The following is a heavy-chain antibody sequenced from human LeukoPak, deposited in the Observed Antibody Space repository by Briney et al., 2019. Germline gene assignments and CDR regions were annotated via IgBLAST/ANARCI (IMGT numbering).Heavy chain of an antibody. V-gene: IGHV3-30*02. Sequence: GGSLRLSCAASGFTFSSYGMHWIRQAPGKGLEWVAFIRNDGSSKYYADSVKGRFTISRDNSKNTLYLQMNSLRAEDTAVYYCAKDVFSSWYFDYWGQGILVTVSS. CDR2: IRNDGSSK. CDR3: AKDVFSSWYFDY. D-gene: IGHD6-13*01. J-gene: IGHJ4*02. CDR1: GFTFSSYG.